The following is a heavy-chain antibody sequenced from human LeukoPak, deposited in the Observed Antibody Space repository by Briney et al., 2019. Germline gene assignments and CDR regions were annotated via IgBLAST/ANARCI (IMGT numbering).Heavy chain of an antibody. CDR1: GYIFTSYG. D-gene: IGHD2-21*02. CDR2: INTYNANT. V-gene: IGHV1-18*01. J-gene: IGHJ4*02. CDR3: ARVKGGDSRDY. Sequence: ASVKVSCKASGYIFTSYGISWVRLAPGQGREWLGWINTYNANTNYAQKLQGRVTMTTDTSTNTAYMELRSLRSGDTAVYYCARVKGGDSRDYWGQGTLVTVSS.